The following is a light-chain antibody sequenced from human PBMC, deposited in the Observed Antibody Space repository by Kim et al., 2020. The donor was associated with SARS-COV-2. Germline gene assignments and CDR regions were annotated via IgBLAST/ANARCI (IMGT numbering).Light chain of an antibody. CDR1: QPVSTY. J-gene: IGKJ4*01. CDR3: EQSYSLPLA. Sequence: VRDRVTITCLASQPVSTYLNWYQHKPGKVPKLLICGASTLHTGVSSRFSGSGSGTDFTLTISSLQPEDAATYYCEQSYSLPLAFGGGTKVDIK. CDR2: GAS. V-gene: IGKV1-39*01.